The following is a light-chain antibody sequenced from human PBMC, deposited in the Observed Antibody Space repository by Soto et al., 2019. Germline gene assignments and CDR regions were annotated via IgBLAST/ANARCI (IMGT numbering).Light chain of an antibody. Sequence: EIVLTQSPGTLSLSPGQRATLSRRASQSVSSSYLAWYQQKPGQAPRLLIYAASSRATGIPDRFSGSASGTDFTLTISSLEPEDFAVYYCQQRSNWRITFGQGTRLEIK. V-gene: IGKV3D-20*02. J-gene: IGKJ5*01. CDR2: AAS. CDR3: QQRSNWRIT. CDR1: QSVSSSY.